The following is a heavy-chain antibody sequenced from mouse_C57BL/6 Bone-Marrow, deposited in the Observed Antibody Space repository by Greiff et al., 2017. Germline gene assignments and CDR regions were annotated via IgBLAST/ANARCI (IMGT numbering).Heavy chain of an antibody. Sequence: QVQLQQPGAELVKPGASVKLSCKASGYTFTSYWMQWVKQRPGQGLEWIGESDPSDSYTNYKQKFKGKATLTVDPSSSTAYMHLSSLTSEDSAVYYCARDYPAWFAYAGPGALVTVSA. CDR2: SDPSDSYT. D-gene: IGHD1-1*02. CDR1: GYTFTSYW. CDR3: ARDYPAWFAY. V-gene: IGHV1-50*01. J-gene: IGHJ3*01.